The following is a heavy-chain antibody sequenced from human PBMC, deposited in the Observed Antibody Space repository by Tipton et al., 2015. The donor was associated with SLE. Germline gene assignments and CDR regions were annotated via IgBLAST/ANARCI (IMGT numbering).Heavy chain of an antibody. V-gene: IGHV4-4*07. CDR2: IYSSGDR. D-gene: IGHD4-17*01. CDR3: ARGSDGEYVRYFDV. J-gene: IGHJ2*01. Sequence: TLSLTCTVSGGSISFVYWSWIRQSAGRGLEWIGRIYSSGDRDYNPSPRSRVTMSIDASQNRVSLRLKSVSAADTAVYYCARGSDGEYVRYFDVWGPGTLVTVSS. CDR1: GGSISFVY.